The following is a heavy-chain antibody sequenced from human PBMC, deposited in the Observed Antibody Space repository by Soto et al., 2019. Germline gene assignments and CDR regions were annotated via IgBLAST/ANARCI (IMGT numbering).Heavy chain of an antibody. CDR2: ISGSATSI. CDR1: GFIFTNYA. V-gene: IGHV3-23*01. Sequence: GGSLRLSCAASGFIFTNYAMSWVRQAPGKGLEWVSGISGSATSIYYADSVRGRFTISRDNSKNTLYLQMNSLRAEDTAIYYCARAPEQRPIDYWGHGSLVTVSS. D-gene: IGHD6-19*01. CDR3: ARAPEQRPIDY. J-gene: IGHJ4*01.